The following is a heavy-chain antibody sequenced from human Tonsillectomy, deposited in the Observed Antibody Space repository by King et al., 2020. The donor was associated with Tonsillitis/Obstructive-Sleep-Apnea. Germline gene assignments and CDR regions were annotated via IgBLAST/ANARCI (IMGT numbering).Heavy chain of an antibody. D-gene: IGHD3-3*01. CDR1: GFTFSDAW. CDR3: TTVGFWSGFYKEEASNWFDP. CDR2: FNSKTKDGTT. V-gene: IGHV3-15*01. J-gene: IGHJ5*02. Sequence: QLVQSGSGLVKPGGSLRLSCAASGFTFSDAWMRGVLPAPGKGLEGVSRFNSKTKDGTTYYVAPVIGSFTISRDDSKTTLYLQMNGLKTEDTAVYYCTTVGFWSGFYKEEASNWFDPWGQGTLVTVSS.